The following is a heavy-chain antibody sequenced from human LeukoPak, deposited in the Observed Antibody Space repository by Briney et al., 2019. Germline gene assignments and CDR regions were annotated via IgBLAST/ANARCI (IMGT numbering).Heavy chain of an antibody. V-gene: IGHV3-30*03. CDR2: ISYDGSNK. CDR1: GFTFSSYG. J-gene: IGHJ4*02. CDR3: ARDCKWKIAAEFTAGGFDY. Sequence: PGTSLRLSCAASGFTFSSYGMHWVRQAPGKGLEWVAVISYDGSNKFYADFVKGRFTISRDNAKNSLYLQMNSLRVEDTAVYYCARDCKWKIAAEFTAGGFDYWGQGTLVTVSS. D-gene: IGHD6-13*01.